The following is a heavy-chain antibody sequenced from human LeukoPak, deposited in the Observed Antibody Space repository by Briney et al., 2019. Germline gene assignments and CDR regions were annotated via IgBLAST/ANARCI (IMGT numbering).Heavy chain of an antibody. CDR3: AKDRDLSSWGFDY. D-gene: IGHD6-13*01. CDR1: GFTFDDYA. CDR2: IKWDGAII. Sequence: GGSLRLSCAASGFTFDDYAMHWVRQAPGKGLEWVSGIKWDGAIIGYTDSVKGRFSISRNNAKNSLYLQMNSLKPEDTALYYCAKDRDLSSWGFDYWGQGTLVTVSS. V-gene: IGHV3-9*01. J-gene: IGHJ4*02.